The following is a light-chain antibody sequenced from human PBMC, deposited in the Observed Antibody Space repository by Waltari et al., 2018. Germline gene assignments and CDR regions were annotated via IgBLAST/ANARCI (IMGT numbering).Light chain of an antibody. Sequence: SYVLSQPPSVSVAPGKMATITCGGKNIESESVHWYQQRAGQAPLLVIYDDDDRPPGIPERFSGASSGDTATLTIKWVGAGDEADYFCQVWILRDGHYVFGPGTKVTVL. CDR2: DDD. J-gene: IGLJ1*01. CDR1: NIESES. V-gene: IGLV3-21*01. CDR3: QVWILRDGHYV.